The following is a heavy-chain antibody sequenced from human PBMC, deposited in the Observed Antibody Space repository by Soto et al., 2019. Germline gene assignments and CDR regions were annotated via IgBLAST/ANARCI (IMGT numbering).Heavy chain of an antibody. D-gene: IGHD6-19*01. CDR1: GGSFSGQY. V-gene: IGHV4-34*01. Sequence: SETLSLTCAVYGGSFSGQYWSWIRQPPGKGLEWIGEINHSGSINYNPSLESRVTISEDTSKNQFSLQLKSVTSADTALYYCARFSGSYYYAMDVWGQGSTVTVSS. J-gene: IGHJ6*02. CDR2: INHSGSI. CDR3: ARFSGSYYYAMDV.